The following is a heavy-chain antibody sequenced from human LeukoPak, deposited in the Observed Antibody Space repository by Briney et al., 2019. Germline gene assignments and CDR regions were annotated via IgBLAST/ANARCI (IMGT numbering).Heavy chain of an antibody. CDR1: GFTFSSYS. Sequence: GGSLRLSCAASGFTFSSYSMNWVRQAPGKGPEWVSSISSSSSYIYYADSVKGRFTISRDNAKNSLYLQMNSLRAEDTAVYYCARDRDYDILTGYYYNWFDPWGQGTLVTVSS. CDR2: ISSSSSYI. V-gene: IGHV3-21*01. CDR3: ARDRDYDILTGYYYNWFDP. D-gene: IGHD3-9*01. J-gene: IGHJ5*02.